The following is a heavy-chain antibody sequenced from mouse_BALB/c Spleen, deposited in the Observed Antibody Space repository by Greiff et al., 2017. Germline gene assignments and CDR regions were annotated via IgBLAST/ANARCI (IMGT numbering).Heavy chain of an antibody. Sequence: VQLQQSGPVLARPGASVKMSCKASGYTFTSYWMHWVKQRPGQGLEWIGAIYPGNSDTSYNQKFKGKSKLTAVTSTSTAYMELSSLTNEDSAVYNCTRSPTVAPHYFDYWGQGTTLTVSS. D-gene: IGHD1-1*01. CDR1: GYTFTSYW. V-gene: IGHV1-5*01. CDR2: IYPGNSDT. J-gene: IGHJ2*01. CDR3: TRSPTVAPHYFDY.